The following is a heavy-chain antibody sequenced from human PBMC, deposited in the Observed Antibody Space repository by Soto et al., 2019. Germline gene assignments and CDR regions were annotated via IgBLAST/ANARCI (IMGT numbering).Heavy chain of an antibody. J-gene: IGHJ4*02. Sequence: QVQLVQSGAEVREPGASVKVSCKASGYTFTNYGVSWVRQAPGQGLEWMGWIGGYKGNTNYAQKLQGRVTLTTDTSTRTADMELRSLRSDDTAVDYCAPHTLDTGMPSGYWGQGTLVTVSS. CDR3: APHTLDTGMPSGY. CDR2: IGGYKGNT. D-gene: IGHD5-18*01. V-gene: IGHV1-18*01. CDR1: GYTFTNYG.